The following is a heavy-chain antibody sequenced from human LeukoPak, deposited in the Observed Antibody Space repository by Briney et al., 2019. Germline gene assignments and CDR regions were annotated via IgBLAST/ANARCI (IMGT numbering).Heavy chain of an antibody. CDR3: ARDQAGGVGRDY. Sequence: GSLRPPCAASGFTFSSYWMSWGRPAPGKGLEWGAKISEDGSEKYYVDSVEGRFTISRDNAKNSLCLQMNSLRAEDTAVYYCARDQAGGVGRDYWGQGTLVTVSS. D-gene: IGHD3-3*01. CDR2: ISEDGSEK. J-gene: IGHJ4*02. CDR1: GFTFSSYW. V-gene: IGHV3-7*01.